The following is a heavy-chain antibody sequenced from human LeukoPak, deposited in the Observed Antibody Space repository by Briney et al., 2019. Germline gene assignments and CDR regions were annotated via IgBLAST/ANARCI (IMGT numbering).Heavy chain of an antibody. V-gene: IGHV3-23*01. D-gene: IGHD3-9*01. J-gene: IGHJ3*02. Sequence: GGSLTLSCAASGFTFSSYAMSWVRQAPGKGLEWVSAISGSGGRAYCADSVKGRFTISRDNSKNTLYLQMNSLRAEDAAVYYCAKEADDWLLTPGFGAFDIWGQGTMVTVSS. CDR1: GFTFSSYA. CDR2: ISGSGGRA. CDR3: AKEADDWLLTPGFGAFDI.